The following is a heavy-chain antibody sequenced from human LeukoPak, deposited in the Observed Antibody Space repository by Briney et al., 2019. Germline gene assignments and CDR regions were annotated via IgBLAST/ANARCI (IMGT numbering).Heavy chain of an antibody. CDR2: ISASGDST. Sequence: GGSLRLSCAASGFTFSSYAMSWARQAPGKGLEWVSTISASGDSTYYADSVKGRSTISRDISRNTLYVQMNSLRAEDTAVYYCARYIRSPLYYFDYWGRGTLVTVSS. CDR1: GFTFSSYA. J-gene: IGHJ4*02. D-gene: IGHD1-1*01. V-gene: IGHV3-23*01. CDR3: ARYIRSPLYYFDY.